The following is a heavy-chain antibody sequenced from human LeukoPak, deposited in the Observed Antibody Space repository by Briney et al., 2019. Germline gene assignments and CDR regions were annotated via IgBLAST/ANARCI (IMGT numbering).Heavy chain of an antibody. Sequence: PGGSLRLSCAASGFTVSSNYMSWVRQAPGKGLEWVSVIYSGGSTYYADSVKGRFTISRDNSKNTLYLQMNSLRAEDTAVYYCARDRGYVWGSYRRGDAFDIWGQGTMVTVSS. CDR1: GFTVSSNY. J-gene: IGHJ3*02. D-gene: IGHD3-16*02. CDR2: IYSGGST. CDR3: ARDRGYVWGSYRRGDAFDI. V-gene: IGHV3-53*01.